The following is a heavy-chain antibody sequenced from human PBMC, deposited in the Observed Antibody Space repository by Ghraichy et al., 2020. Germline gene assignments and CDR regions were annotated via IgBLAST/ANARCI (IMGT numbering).Heavy chain of an antibody. CDR3: ATDDTGTATTVRRFDY. CDR2: ISFVGRNI. CDR1: GITFSNYA. Sequence: GGSLRLSCAVSGITFSNYAMHWVRQAPGKGLEWVAGISFVGRNIHYVDSVEGRFTISRDNSKNTLYLEMNSLRDEDTGVYYCATDDTGTATTVRRFDYWGQGTLVTVSS. V-gene: IGHV3-30*04. D-gene: IGHD1-1*01. J-gene: IGHJ4*02.